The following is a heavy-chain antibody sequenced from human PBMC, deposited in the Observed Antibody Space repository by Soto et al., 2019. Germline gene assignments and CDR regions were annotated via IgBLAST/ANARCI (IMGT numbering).Heavy chain of an antibody. D-gene: IGHD5-18*01. V-gene: IGHV4-39*01. CDR1: GGSISRIGYY. Sequence: SETLSLTCTVSGGSISRIGYYWGWVRQPPGKGLEWIGSIYYNGAAHYSPSLETRLTISVDTSKNHFSLKLNSVTAADAAIYYCARQYGYNYGHIGHWGQGTVVTVSS. CDR2: IYYNGAA. CDR3: ARQYGYNYGHIGH. J-gene: IGHJ4*02.